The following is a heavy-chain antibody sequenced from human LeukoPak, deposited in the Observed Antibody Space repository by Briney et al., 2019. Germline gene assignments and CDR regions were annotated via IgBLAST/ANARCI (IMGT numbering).Heavy chain of an antibody. CDR2: INHSGST. J-gene: IGHJ4*02. CDR1: GGSFSGYY. D-gene: IGHD3-3*01. CDR3: ARVHTMGYYFDY. Sequence: SETLSLTCAVYGGSFSGYYWSWIRQPPGKGLEWIGEINHSGSTNYNPSLKSRVTISVDTSKNQFSLKLSSVTAADTAVYYCARVHTMGYYFDYWGQGTLVTVSS. V-gene: IGHV4-34*01.